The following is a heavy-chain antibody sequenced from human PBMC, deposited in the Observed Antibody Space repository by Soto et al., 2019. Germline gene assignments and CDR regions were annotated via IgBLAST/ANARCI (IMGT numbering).Heavy chain of an antibody. Sequence: ASVKVSCKVSGYTLTELSMHWVRQAPGKGLEWMGGFDPEDGETIYAQKFQGRVTMTEDTSTDTAYMELSSLRSEDTAVYYCATVAIVATACWFDPWGQGTLVTVSS. CDR2: FDPEDGET. J-gene: IGHJ5*02. CDR1: GYTLTELS. V-gene: IGHV1-24*01. CDR3: ATVAIVATACWFDP. D-gene: IGHD5-12*01.